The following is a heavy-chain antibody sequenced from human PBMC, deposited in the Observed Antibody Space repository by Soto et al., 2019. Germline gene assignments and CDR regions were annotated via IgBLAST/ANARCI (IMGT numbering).Heavy chain of an antibody. CDR1: GASVTGFY. CDR2: VFHSGSS. V-gene: IGHV4-59*02. J-gene: IGHJ4*02. CDR3: ARATGLGVAHIDY. D-gene: IGHD6-19*01. Sequence: SETLSLTCTVSGASVTGFYWSWIRQPPGKGLEWIGYVFHSGSSNYNPSLKSRVTISVDTSKSQISLRLTSVTAADTAVYYCARATGLGVAHIDYWGQGTLVTVSS.